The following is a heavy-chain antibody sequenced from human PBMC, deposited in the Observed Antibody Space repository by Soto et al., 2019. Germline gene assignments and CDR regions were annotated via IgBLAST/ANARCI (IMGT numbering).Heavy chain of an antibody. CDR1: GGSINSGDYY. CDR3: ARGRWLIDY. J-gene: IGHJ4*02. D-gene: IGHD5-18*01. V-gene: IGHV4-30-4*01. Sequence: PSETLSLTCTVSGGSINSGDYYWSWIRQPPGKGLEWMGYIYYSGSTYYDPSLESRVTISVDTSKNQFSLKLTSVTAADTAVYYCARGRWLIDYWGQGTLVTVSS. CDR2: IYYSGST.